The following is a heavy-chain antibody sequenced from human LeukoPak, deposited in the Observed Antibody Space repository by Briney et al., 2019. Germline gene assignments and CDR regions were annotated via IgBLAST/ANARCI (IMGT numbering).Heavy chain of an antibody. CDR2: IFYSGST. D-gene: IGHD3-22*01. CDR3: AKSNGYGLIDI. V-gene: IGHV4-59*12. J-gene: IGHJ3*02. Sequence: SETLSLTCTVSGGSISNYYWGWVRQPPGKALEWIGNIFYSGSTYYSPSLKSRVTISLDTSRNQFSLKLNSVTAADTAVYYCAKSNGYGLIDIWGQGTMVTVSS. CDR1: GGSISNYY.